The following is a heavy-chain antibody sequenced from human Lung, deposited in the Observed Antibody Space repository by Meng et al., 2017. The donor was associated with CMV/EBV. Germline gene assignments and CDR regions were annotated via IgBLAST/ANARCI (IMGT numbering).Heavy chain of an antibody. CDR3: ARAGAAVTTHFDF. J-gene: IGHJ4*02. Sequence: KASAYPFGIFGITWVRQAPGPGLEWVGWIGADNGNTNYAQKLQGRVTLTTDTSTSTAYMDLGGLRSDDSAVYYCARAGAAVTTHFDFWGQGTLVTVSS. D-gene: IGHD4-17*01. V-gene: IGHV1-18*01. CDR1: AYPFGIFG. CDR2: IGADNGNT.